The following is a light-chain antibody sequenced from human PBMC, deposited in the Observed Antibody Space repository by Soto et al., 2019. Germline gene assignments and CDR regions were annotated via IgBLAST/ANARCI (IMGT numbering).Light chain of an antibody. V-gene: IGKV3-15*01. Sequence: EIVMTQSPATLSVSPGERATLSCRASQSVSSNLAWYQQKPGQAPRLLIYGASIRATGIPARFSGSVSGTEFTLTISSLQSEDFAVYYCQQYNNWPPLTFGQGTKVEIK. J-gene: IGKJ1*01. CDR1: QSVSSN. CDR2: GAS. CDR3: QQYNNWPPLT.